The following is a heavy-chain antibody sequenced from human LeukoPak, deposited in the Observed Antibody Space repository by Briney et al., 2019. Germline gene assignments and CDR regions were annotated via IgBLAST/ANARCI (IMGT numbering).Heavy chain of an antibody. CDR1: GFTFSSYA. CDR2: ISGTGGST. D-gene: IGHD3-3*01. Sequence: GGSLRLSCAASGFTFSSYAMSWVRQAPGKGLEWVSAISGTGGSTYYADSVKGGFTISRDNSKNTLYLQMNSLRAEDTAVYYCAKDLMTGRFLEWLLFMYDYWGQGTLVTVSS. V-gene: IGHV3-23*01. J-gene: IGHJ4*02. CDR3: AKDLMTGRFLEWLLFMYDY.